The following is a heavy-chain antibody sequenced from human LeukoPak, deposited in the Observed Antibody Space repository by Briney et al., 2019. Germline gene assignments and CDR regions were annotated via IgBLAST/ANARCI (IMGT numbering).Heavy chain of an antibody. CDR2: TTDIGDIS. D-gene: IGHD6-19*01. CDR3: ARDIPGSGWSLDY. J-gene: IGHJ4*02. CDR1: GFTFRNYA. V-gene: IGHV3-23*01. Sequence: PGGSLRLSCTASGFTFRNYAMTWVRQVPGKGLEWVSATTDIGDISYYTDSVKGRFTISRDNSKNTLYLQMNSLRVEDTALYYCARDIPGSGWSLDYWGQGALVTVSS.